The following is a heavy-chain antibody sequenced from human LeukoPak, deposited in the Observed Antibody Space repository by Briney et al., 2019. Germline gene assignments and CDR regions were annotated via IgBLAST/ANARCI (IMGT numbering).Heavy chain of an antibody. CDR2: IRYGGSNK. Sequence: GGSLRLSCAASGFTFSSYGMHWVCQAPGKGLEWVAFIRYGGSNKYYADSVKGRFTISRDNSKNTLYLQMNSLRAEDTAIYYCAKTKYGSGQAFDIWGQGTMVTVSS. D-gene: IGHD3-10*01. CDR1: GFTFSSYG. CDR3: AKTKYGSGQAFDI. J-gene: IGHJ3*02. V-gene: IGHV3-30*02.